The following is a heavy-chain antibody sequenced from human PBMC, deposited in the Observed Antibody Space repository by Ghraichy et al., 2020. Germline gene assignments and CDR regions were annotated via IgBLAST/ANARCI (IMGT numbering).Heavy chain of an antibody. D-gene: IGHD1-20*01. CDR1: GGSISSYY. J-gene: IGHJ5*02. V-gene: IGHV4-59*08. CDR3: ARHPQRGITGTAKNWFDP. Sequence: SQTLSLTCTVSGGSISSYYWSWIRQPPGKGLEWIGYIYYSGSTNYNPSLKSRVTISVDTSKNQFSLKLSSVTAADTAVYYCARHPQRGITGTAKNWFDPWGQGTLVTVSS. CDR2: IYYSGST.